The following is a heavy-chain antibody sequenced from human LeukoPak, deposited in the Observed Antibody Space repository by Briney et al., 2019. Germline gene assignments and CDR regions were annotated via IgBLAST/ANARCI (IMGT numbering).Heavy chain of an antibody. CDR2: ISSSSSTI. Sequence: GGSLRLSCAASGFTFSSYSMNWARQAPGKGLEWVSYISSSSSTIYYADSVKGRFTISRDNAKNSLYLQMNSLRAEDTAVYYCARDNNQSKYRSKFDYWGQGTLVTVSS. V-gene: IGHV3-48*01. D-gene: IGHD2/OR15-2a*01. CDR3: ARDNNQSKYRSKFDY. J-gene: IGHJ4*02. CDR1: GFTFSSYS.